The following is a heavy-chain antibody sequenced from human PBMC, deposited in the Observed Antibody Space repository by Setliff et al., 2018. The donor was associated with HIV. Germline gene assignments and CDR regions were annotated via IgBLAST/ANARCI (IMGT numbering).Heavy chain of an antibody. CDR3: AREVVVVVATTDAFDV. D-gene: IGHD2-15*01. CDR2: INQDGSAK. CDR1: GFTFSDYW. V-gene: IGHV3-7*03. Sequence: LRLSCAASGFTFSDYWMTWFRQAPGKGLEWVANINQDGSAKYYVDSVKGRFTISRDNAQNSLYLQMNSLRAEDTAVYYCAREVVVVVATTDAFDVWGQGTMVTVSS. J-gene: IGHJ3*01.